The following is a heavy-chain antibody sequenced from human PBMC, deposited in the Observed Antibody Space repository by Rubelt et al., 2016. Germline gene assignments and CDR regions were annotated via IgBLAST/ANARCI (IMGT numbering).Heavy chain of an antibody. Sequence: MHWVRQAPGQGLEWMGIINPSGGSTSYAQKFQGRVTMTRDTSTSTVYMELSSLRSEDTAVYYCARDRTSSSGWYGFTGRYNWFDPWGQGTLVTVSS. J-gene: IGHJ5*02. V-gene: IGHV1-46*01. D-gene: IGHD6-19*01. CDR2: INPSGGST. CDR3: ARDRTSSSGWYGFTGRYNWFDP.